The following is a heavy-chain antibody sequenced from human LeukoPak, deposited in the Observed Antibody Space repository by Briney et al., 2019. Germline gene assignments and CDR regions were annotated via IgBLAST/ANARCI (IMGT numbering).Heavy chain of an antibody. D-gene: IGHD5-18*01. CDR3: AGAGYSYGYPFDY. V-gene: IGHV4-59*01. CDR1: GGSICSYY. J-gene: IGHJ4*02. Sequence: PSETLSLTCTVSGGSICSYYWSWIRQPPGKGLEWIGYIYYSGSTNYNPSLKSRVTISVDTSKNQFSLKLSSVTAADTAVYYCAGAGYSYGYPFDYWGQGTLVTVSS. CDR2: IYYSGST.